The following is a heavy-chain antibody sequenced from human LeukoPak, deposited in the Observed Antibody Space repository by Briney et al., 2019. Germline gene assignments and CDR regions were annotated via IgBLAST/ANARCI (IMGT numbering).Heavy chain of an antibody. CDR1: GGTFSSYA. Sequence: GASVKVSCKASGGTFSSYAISWVRQAPGQGLEGMGRIIPILGIANYAQKFQGRVTITADKSTSTAYMELSSLRSEDTAVYYCAVVPAAIRRNWLDYWGQGTLVAVSS. CDR2: IIPILGIA. D-gene: IGHD2-2*01. CDR3: AVVPAAIRRNWLDY. V-gene: IGHV1-69*04. J-gene: IGHJ4*02.